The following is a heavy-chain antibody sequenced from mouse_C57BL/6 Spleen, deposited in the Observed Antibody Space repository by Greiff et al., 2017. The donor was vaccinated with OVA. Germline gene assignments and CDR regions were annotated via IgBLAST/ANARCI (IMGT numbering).Heavy chain of an antibody. D-gene: IGHD1-1*01. CDR3: ARSVPSFDY. J-gene: IGHJ2*01. CDR1: GYTFTDYY. V-gene: IGHV1-76*01. Sequence: VQLVESGAELVRPGASVKLSCKASGYTFTDYYINWVKQRPGQGLEWIARIYPGSGNTYYNEKFKGKATLTAEKSSSTAYMQLSSLTSEDSAVYFCARSVPSFDYWGQGTTLTVSS. CDR2: IYPGSGNT.